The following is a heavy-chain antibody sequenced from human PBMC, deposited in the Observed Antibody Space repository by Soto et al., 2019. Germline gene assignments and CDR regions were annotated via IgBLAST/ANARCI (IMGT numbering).Heavy chain of an antibody. CDR1: GYPVTAYY. D-gene: IGHD3-3*01. J-gene: IGHJ3*02. CDR3: ARGGGVGVAGSAAFDM. V-gene: IGHV1-2*02. CDR2: INPATGAA. Sequence: QLHLVQSGAVVKKPGASVTVSCSASGYPVTAYYMHWVRQAPGRGLEWMGGINPATGAAKYTQTFQGRVTMTGGTSTSTVFMELSGLTSEDTAVFYCARGGGVGVAGSAAFDMWGQGTLVTVSS.